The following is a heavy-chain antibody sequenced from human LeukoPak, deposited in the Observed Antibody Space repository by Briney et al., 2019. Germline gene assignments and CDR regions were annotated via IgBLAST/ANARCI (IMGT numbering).Heavy chain of an antibody. CDR3: AKIRWLQFWSDFHY. V-gene: IGHV3-23*01. CDR2: IKSSGDST. CDR1: GLTFSSYA. J-gene: IGHJ4*02. D-gene: IGHD3-3*01. Sequence: GGSLRLSCTASGLTFSSYAMSWVRQAPGKGLEWVSSIKSSGDSTYYADSVKGRFTISRDNSKNTLYLQMNSLTDGDTALYYCAKIRWLQFWSDFHYWGQGTPVTVSS.